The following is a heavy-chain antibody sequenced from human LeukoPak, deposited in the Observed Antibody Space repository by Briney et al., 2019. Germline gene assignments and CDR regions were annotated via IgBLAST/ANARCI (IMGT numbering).Heavy chain of an antibody. CDR3: ARADSSSWYDY. CDR1: RYTFTSSG. V-gene: IGHV1-18*01. Sequence: ASLKLSCTASRYTFTSSGMGCVPQAPGQGLEGMGWISAYNGNTNYADKLQGRVTMTTDTSTSTAYLELRSLRSDDAAVYYCARADSSSWYDYWGQGTLVTVSS. CDR2: ISAYNGNT. J-gene: IGHJ4*02. D-gene: IGHD6-13*01.